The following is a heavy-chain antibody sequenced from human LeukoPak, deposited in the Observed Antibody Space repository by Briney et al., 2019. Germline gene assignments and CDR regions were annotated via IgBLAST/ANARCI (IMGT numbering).Heavy chain of an antibody. CDR2: IYSGDSGVST. D-gene: IGHD6-6*01. J-gene: IGHJ6*02. Sequence: GGSLRLSCAAPGFSVSNTYMSWVRQAPGKGLEWVSDIYSGDSGVSTYYADSVKGRFTISRHNSKNPLYLQMSSRRAEDTAVYFCARSAARLRYYYAMDVWGQGTTVTACS. CDR3: ARSAARLRYYYAMDV. V-gene: IGHV3-53*04. CDR1: GFSVSNTY.